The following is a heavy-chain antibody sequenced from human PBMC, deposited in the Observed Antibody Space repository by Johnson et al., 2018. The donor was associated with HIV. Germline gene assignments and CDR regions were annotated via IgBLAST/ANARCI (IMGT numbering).Heavy chain of an antibody. V-gene: IGHV3-7*01. J-gene: IGHJ3*02. CDR1: GFTFSSHA. CDR3: ARSYDSSGYYYSFALDI. Sequence: VQLVESGGGAVQPGKSLRLSCAASGFTFSSHAMHWVRQAPGKGLEWVANIKQDGTEKYYVDSVRGRFTISRDNAKNSLYLQMNSLRAEDTAVYYCARSYDSSGYYYSFALDIWGQGTVVTVSS. D-gene: IGHD3-22*01. CDR2: IKQDGTEK.